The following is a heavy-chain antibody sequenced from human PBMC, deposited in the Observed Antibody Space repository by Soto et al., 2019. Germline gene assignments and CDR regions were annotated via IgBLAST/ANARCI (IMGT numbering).Heavy chain of an antibody. CDR1: GFPFSGYL. D-gene: IGHD3-10*01. V-gene: IGHV3-7*05. J-gene: IGHJ3*02. Sequence: EVQVVESGGGSVQPGGSLRLSCTVSGFPFSGYLMDWVRQAPGKGLEWVANINHDGSEMYYGDSVKGRFTISRDNAKNSLYLQMNSLRVEDTAVYYIARGLVDMWGQGTRVTGSS. CDR3: ARGLVDM. CDR2: INHDGSEM.